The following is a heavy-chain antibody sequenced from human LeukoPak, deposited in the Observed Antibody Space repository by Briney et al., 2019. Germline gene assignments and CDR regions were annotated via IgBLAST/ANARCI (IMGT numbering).Heavy chain of an antibody. CDR1: GGSISSYY. CDR2: IYTSGTT. D-gene: IGHD6-13*01. CDR3: ARFSSIAAAFDY. V-gene: IGHV4-4*07. Sequence: SETLSLTCTVSGGSISSYYWSWIRQPAGKGLEWIGRIYTSGTTHYNPSLKSRVTMSVVTSKNQFSLNLSSVTAADTAVYYCARFSSIAAAFDYWGLGTLVTVSS. J-gene: IGHJ4*02.